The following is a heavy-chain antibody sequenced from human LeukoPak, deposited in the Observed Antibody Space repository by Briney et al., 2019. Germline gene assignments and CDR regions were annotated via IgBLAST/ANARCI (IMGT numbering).Heavy chain of an antibody. V-gene: IGHV1-46*01. Sequence: ASVKVSCKASGYTFTSYYMHWVRQAPGQGLEWMGIINPSGGSTSYAQKFQGRVTMTRDMSTSTVYMELSSLRSEDTAVYYCAREGRHCSSTSCRYYYYMDVWGKGTTVTISS. CDR3: AREGRHCSSTSCRYYYYMDV. D-gene: IGHD2-2*01. CDR2: INPSGGST. CDR1: GYTFTSYY. J-gene: IGHJ6*03.